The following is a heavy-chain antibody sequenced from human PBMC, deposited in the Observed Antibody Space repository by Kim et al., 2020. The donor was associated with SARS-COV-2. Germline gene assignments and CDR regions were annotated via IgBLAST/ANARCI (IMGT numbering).Heavy chain of an antibody. CDR3: AKPKGYDILTGYYKEFDY. V-gene: IGHV3-23*01. J-gene: IGHJ4*02. CDR2: ISGSGGST. Sequence: GGSLRLSCAASGFTFSSYAMSWVRQAPGKGLEWVSAISGSGGSTYYADSVKGRFTISRDNSKNTLYLQMNSLRAEDTAVYYCAKPKGYDILTGYYKEFDYWGQGTLVTVSS. CDR1: GFTFSSYA. D-gene: IGHD3-9*01.